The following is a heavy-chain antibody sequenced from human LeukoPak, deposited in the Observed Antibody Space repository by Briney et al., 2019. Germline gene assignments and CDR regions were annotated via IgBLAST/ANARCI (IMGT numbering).Heavy chain of an antibody. J-gene: IGHJ6*03. CDR3: AKDGSSSGYPYYMDV. CDR2: ISGSGGST. V-gene: IGHV3-23*01. CDR1: GFTFSTYA. D-gene: IGHD5-12*01. Sequence: GGSLRLSCAVSGFTFSTYAMSWVRQAPGKGLEWVSDISGSGGSTYYADSVKGRFTISRDNSKNTLYLQMNSLRAEDTAVYYCAKDGSSSGYPYYMDVWGKGTTVTVSS.